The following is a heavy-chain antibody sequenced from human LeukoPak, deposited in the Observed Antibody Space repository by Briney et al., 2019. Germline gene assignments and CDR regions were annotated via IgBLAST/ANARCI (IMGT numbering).Heavy chain of an antibody. Sequence: ASETLSLTCTVSGGSISSSSYYWSWIRQPPGKGLEWIGEINHSGSTNYNPSLKSRVTISVDTSKNQFSLKLSSVTAADTAVYYCARAAAGKVFQHWGQGTLVTVSS. V-gene: IGHV4-39*07. CDR1: GGSISSSSYY. D-gene: IGHD6-13*01. J-gene: IGHJ1*01. CDR2: INHSGST. CDR3: ARAAAGKVFQH.